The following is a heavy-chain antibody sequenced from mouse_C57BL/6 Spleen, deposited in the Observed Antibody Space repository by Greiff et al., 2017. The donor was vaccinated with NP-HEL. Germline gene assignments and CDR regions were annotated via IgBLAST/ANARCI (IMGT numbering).Heavy chain of an antibody. CDR1: GYSFTDYN. V-gene: IGHV1-39*01. CDR3: ARTGDYGSSYTWFAY. CDR2: INPNYGTT. Sequence: VQLKESGPELVKPGASVKISCKASGYSFTDYNMNWVKQSNGKSLEWIGVINPNYGTTSYNQKFKGKATLTVDQSSSTAYMQINSLTSEDSAVYYCARTGDYGSSYTWFAYWGQGTLVTVSA. D-gene: IGHD1-1*01. J-gene: IGHJ3*01.